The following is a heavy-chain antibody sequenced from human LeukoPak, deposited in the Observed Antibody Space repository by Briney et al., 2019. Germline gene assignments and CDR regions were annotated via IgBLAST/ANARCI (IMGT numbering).Heavy chain of an antibody. CDR2: IYYSGST. D-gene: IGHD5-18*01. Sequence: SETLSLTCTVSGGSISSYYWSWIRQPPREGLEWIGYIYYSGSTNYNPSLKSRVTISVDTSKNQFSLKLSSVTAADTAVYYCARHMIYSYGYSSFDYWGQGTLVTVSS. CDR1: GGSISSYY. J-gene: IGHJ4*02. V-gene: IGHV4-59*08. CDR3: ARHMIYSYGYSSFDY.